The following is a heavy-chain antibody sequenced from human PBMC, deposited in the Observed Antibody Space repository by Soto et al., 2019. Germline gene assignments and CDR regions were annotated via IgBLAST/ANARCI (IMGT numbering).Heavy chain of an antibody. J-gene: IGHJ5*02. V-gene: IGHV3-11*05. CDR3: ARDRGSGGGWFDP. CDR1: GFTFSDYY. CDR2: ISRSSTYT. Sequence: QVQLVESGGGLVKPGGSLRLSCAASGFTFSDYYMSWIRQAPGKGLEWVSYISRSSTYTNYADSVKGRFTISRDNAKNSLYLQMNSLRAEDTAVYYCARDRGSGGGWFDPWGQGTLVTVSS. D-gene: IGHD1-26*01.